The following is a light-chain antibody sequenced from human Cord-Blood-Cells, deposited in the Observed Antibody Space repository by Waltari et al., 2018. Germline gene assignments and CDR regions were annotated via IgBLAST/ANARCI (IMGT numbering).Light chain of an antibody. CDR2: DVS. V-gene: IGLV2-11*01. J-gene: IGLJ3*02. CDR3: CSYAGSYTFEV. Sequence: QSALTQPRSVSGSPGQSVTISCTGTSSDVGGYNYVPWYKQHPGKAPKLMIYDVSKRPSGVPDRFSGSKSGNTASLTISGLQAEDEADYYCCSYAGSYTFEVFGGGTKLTVL. CDR1: SSDVGGYNY.